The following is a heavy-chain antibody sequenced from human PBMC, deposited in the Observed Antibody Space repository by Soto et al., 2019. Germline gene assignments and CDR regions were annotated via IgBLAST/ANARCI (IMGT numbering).Heavy chain of an antibody. CDR3: TSDTFGLRDT. CDR1: WFPFIHYW. J-gene: IGHJ5*02. Sequence: GGFLILCGAASWFPFIHYWMHWVRQTPGKGLVWVSRSNPAGTITNYADSVDGRFTISRDNADSALFLQMNRLSAEDTAIYYCTSDTFGLRDTWGQGTLVTVSS. V-gene: IGHV3-74*01. CDR2: SNPAGTIT. D-gene: IGHD3-16*01.